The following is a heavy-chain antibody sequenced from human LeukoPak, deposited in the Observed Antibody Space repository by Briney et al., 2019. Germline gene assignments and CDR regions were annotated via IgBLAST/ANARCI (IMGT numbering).Heavy chain of an antibody. CDR1: GFSLSDYA. D-gene: IGHD3-22*01. CDR2: ITGSGGVT. J-gene: IGHJ4*02. Sequence: GGSLRLSRAASGFSLSDYAMAWVRQAPGKGLEWVSVITGSGGVTHYAGSVKGRFTISRDNSKNTLYLQMNNLRVEDTARYYCAKDGLYYDGSTHIYYFDYWGQGTLVAVSS. CDR3: AKDGLYYDGSTHIYYFDY. V-gene: IGHV3-23*01.